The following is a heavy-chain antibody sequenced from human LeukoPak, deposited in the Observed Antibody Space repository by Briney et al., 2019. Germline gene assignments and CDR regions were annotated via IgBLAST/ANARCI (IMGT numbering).Heavy chain of an antibody. CDR3: ARRATGVVPAVSGSGDDAFDI. V-gene: IGHV4-39*01. D-gene: IGHD2-2*01. CDR2: IYYSGST. Sequence: SETLSLTCTVSGGSISSSSYYWGWIRQPPGKGLEWIGSIYYSGSTYYNPSLKSRVTISVDTSKNQFSLKLSSVTAADTAVYYCARRATGVVPAVSGSGDDAFDIWGQGTMVTVSS. J-gene: IGHJ3*02. CDR1: GGSISSSSYY.